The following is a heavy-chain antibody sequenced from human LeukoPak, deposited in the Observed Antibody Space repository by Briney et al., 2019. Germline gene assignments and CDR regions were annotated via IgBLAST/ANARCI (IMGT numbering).Heavy chain of an antibody. J-gene: IGHJ4*02. CDR2: INWNSDII. V-gene: IGHV3-9*01. CDR3: AKAVSTGWYVGIDY. CDR1: GFSFDDYA. D-gene: IGHD6-19*01. Sequence: GRSLRLSCAASGFSFDDYAMHWVRQAPGKGLEWVSGINWNSDIIYCADSVKGRFIISRDNAKNSLHLQMNSLRPEDTAFYYCAKAVSTGWYVGIDYWGQGALVTVFS.